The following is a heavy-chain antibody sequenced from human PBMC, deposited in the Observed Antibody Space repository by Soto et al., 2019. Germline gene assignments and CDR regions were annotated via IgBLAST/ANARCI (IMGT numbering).Heavy chain of an antibody. CDR2: ISFSNGYT. J-gene: IGHJ4*02. V-gene: IGHV3-11*06. Sequence: PGGSLRLSCAASGFTFSDYYMSWIRQTPGKGLEWVSYISFSNGYTNYADSVKGRFTISRDNGKNSLFLQMNSLGAEDTAVYYCARGRKVGNTGYYFDYWGRGTLVTVSS. CDR1: GFTFSDYY. CDR3: ARGRKVGNTGYYFDY. D-gene: IGHD1-26*01.